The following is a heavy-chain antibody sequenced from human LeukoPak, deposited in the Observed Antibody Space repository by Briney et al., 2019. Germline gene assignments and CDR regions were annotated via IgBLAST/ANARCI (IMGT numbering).Heavy chain of an antibody. Sequence: SEALSLTCAVYCGYFSGYYWRWIRQPPGKGLEWIGEINHSGSTNYNPSLNSRVNISVATSTTQFSLKLSSVTAADTAVYYCARAPDSSTTVTLVRYFQHWGQGTLVTVSS. V-gene: IGHV4-34*01. CDR3: ARAPDSSTTVTLVRYFQH. J-gene: IGHJ1*01. D-gene: IGHD4-17*01. CDR1: CGYFSGYY. CDR2: INHSGST.